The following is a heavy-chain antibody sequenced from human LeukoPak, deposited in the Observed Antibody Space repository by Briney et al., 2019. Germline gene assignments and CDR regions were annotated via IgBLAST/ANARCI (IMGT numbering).Heavy chain of an antibody. D-gene: IGHD6-13*01. CDR3: ARPIAAAGTEGGY. V-gene: IGHV3-21*01. J-gene: IGHJ4*02. CDR1: GFTFSSYS. CDR2: ISSSSSYI. Sequence: GRSLRLSCAASGFTFSSYSMNWVRQAPGKGLEWVSSISSSSSYIYYADSVKGRFTISRDNAKNSLYLQTNSLRAEDTAVYYCARPIAAAGTEGGYWGQGTLVTVSS.